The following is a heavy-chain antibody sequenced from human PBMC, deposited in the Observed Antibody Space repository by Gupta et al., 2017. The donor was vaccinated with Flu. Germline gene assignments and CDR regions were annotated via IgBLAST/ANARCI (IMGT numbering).Heavy chain of an antibody. D-gene: IGHD1-26*01. Sequence: QVTLKESGPALVKPTQTLTLTCTFSGFPLCPRGMRGSWIRQPPGKALEWLARIDWDDDKFYSTSLKTRLTISKDTSKYQVVLTMTNMDPMDTATYYCARCIVGSTEGAFDIWGQGTKVTVSS. CDR2: IDWDDDK. CDR3: ARCIVGSTEGAFDI. CDR1: GFPLCPRGMR. V-gene: IGHV2-70*04. J-gene: IGHJ3*02.